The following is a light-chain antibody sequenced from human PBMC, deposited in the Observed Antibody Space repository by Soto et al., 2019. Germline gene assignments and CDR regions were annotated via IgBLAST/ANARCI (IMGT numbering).Light chain of an antibody. CDR2: DAS. J-gene: IGKJ1*01. CDR3: QHYNSYSEA. CDR1: QNIRNW. V-gene: IGKV1-5*01. Sequence: DFQTTQSPSTLSASVGATVTITARASQNIRNWLAWYQQKPGKAPNPLIYDASSLKSGVPARFSGSGSGTEFTLTISSLQPDDFATYYCQHYNSYSEAFGQGTKVDI.